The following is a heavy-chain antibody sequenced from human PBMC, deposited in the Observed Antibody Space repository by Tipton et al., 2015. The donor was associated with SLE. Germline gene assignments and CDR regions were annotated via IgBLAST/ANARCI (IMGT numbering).Heavy chain of an antibody. CDR2: ISTKNGDT. V-gene: IGHV1-18*01. CDR3: ARECSGTGCLDY. D-gene: IGHD2-8*02. Sequence: QSGAEVKKPGASVKVSCKASGYTFSNYGISWVRQAPGQGLEWMGWISTKNGDTKYAQRFQGRVTMTTDTSTSTTYMALRSPTSDDTAIYYCARECSGTGCLDYWGQGTLVTVSS. J-gene: IGHJ4*02. CDR1: GYTFSNYG.